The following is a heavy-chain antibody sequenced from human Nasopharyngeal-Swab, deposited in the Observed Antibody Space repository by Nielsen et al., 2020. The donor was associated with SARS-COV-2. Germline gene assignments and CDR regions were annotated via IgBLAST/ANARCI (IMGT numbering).Heavy chain of an antibody. D-gene: IGHD2-2*01. V-gene: IGHV4-38-2*02. CDR2: IYHSGRT. J-gene: IGHJ5*02. CDR3: ARGFRRYQLLPGWFDP. Sequence: WIRQPPGKGLEWIGSIYHSGRTNYNPSLKSRVSISVDTSKNQFSLKLSSVTAADTAVYYCARGFRRYQLLPGWFDPWGQGTLVTVSS.